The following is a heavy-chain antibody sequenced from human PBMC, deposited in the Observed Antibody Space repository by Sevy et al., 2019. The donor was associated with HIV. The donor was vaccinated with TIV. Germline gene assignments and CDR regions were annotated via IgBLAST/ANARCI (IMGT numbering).Heavy chain of an antibody. CDR1: GFTFSSYS. V-gene: IGHV3-21*01. J-gene: IGHJ6*02. Sequence: GGSLRLSCAASGFTFSSYSMNWVRQAPGKGLEWVSSISSSSSYIYYADSVKGRFTISRDNAKNSLYLQMNSLRAEDTAVYYCARVMRSDYDYAWGINSLYYYYYYGMDVWGQGTTVTVSS. CDR2: ISSSSSYI. CDR3: ARVMRSDYDYAWGINSLYYYYYYGMDV. D-gene: IGHD3-16*01.